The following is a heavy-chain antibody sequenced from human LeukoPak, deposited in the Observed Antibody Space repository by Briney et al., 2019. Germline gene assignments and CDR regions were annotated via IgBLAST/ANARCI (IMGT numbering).Heavy chain of an antibody. D-gene: IGHD6-19*01. CDR1: GFTFSSYG. J-gene: IGHJ6*02. Sequence: PGRSLRLSCAASGFTFSSYGMHWVRQAPGKGLEWVAVISYDGSNKYYADSVKGRFTISRDNSKNTLYLQMNSLRAEDTAVYYCAKPGGGWSDYYYYGMDVWGQGTTVTVSS. CDR3: AKPGGGWSDYYYYGMDV. V-gene: IGHV3-30*18. CDR2: ISYDGSNK.